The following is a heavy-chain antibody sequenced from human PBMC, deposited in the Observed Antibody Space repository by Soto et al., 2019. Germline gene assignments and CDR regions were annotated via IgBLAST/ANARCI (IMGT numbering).Heavy chain of an antibody. CDR1: GFTFSNAW. CDR2: IKSKTDGGTT. D-gene: IGHD2-15*01. J-gene: IGHJ4*02. Sequence: EVQLVESGGGLVKPGGSLRLSCAASGFTFSNAWMSWVRQAPGKGLEWVGRIKSKTDGGTTDYAAPVKGRFTISRDDSKNTLYLQMNSLKTEDTAVYYCTTGRGGYCSGGSCYSEANFDYWGQGTLVTVSS. V-gene: IGHV3-15*01. CDR3: TTGRGGYCSGGSCYSEANFDY.